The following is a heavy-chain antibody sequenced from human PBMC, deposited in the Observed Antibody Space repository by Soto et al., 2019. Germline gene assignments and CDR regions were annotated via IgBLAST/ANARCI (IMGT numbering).Heavy chain of an antibody. J-gene: IGHJ6*02. CDR2: INPNSGGT. V-gene: IGHV1-2*04. Sequence: XSVKVSCKASVYTFTCYYMHWVRQAPGRGLEWMGWINPNSGGTNYAQKFQGWVTMTRDTSISTAYMELSRLRSDDTAVYYCARGRLVGGYYYYGMDVWGQGTTVTVSS. CDR3: ARGRLVGGYYYYGMDV. D-gene: IGHD2-8*02. CDR1: VYTFTCYY.